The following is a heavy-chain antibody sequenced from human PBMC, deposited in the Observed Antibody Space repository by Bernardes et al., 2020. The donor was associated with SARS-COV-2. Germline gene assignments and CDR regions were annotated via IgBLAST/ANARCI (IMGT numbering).Heavy chain of an antibody. CDR1: GFTFSSYA. Sequence: GGSLRLSCAASGFTFSSYAMSWVRQAPGKGLEWVSAISGSGGSTYYADSVKGRFTISRDNSKNTLYLQMNSLRAEDTAVYYCAKDLYCSSTSCSTVTTDSIDVWGQGTTVTVSS. D-gene: IGHD2-2*02. V-gene: IGHV3-23*01. CDR3: AKDLYCSSTSCSTVTTDSIDV. J-gene: IGHJ6*02. CDR2: ISGSGGST.